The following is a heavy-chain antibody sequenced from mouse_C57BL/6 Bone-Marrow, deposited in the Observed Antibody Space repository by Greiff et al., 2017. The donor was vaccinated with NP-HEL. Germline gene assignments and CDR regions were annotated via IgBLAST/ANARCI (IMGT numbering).Heavy chain of an antibody. D-gene: IGHD1-1*01. CDR1: GYTFTSYW. Sequence: VQLQQPGAELVKPGASVKLSCKASGYTFTSYWMQWVKQRPGQGLEWIGEIDPSDSYTNYNQKFKGKATLTVDTSSSTAYMQLSSLTSEDSAVYYCARHGSSAFAYGGRGTLVTVSA. CDR2: IDPSDSYT. J-gene: IGHJ3*01. V-gene: IGHV1-50*01. CDR3: ARHGSSAFAY.